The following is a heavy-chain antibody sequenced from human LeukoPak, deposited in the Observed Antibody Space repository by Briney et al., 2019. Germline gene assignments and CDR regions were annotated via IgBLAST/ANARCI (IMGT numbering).Heavy chain of an antibody. J-gene: IGHJ4*02. Sequence: PGGSLRLSCAASGFTFSNNALHWVRQAPGKGLEWVSGISVSGGSIYYADSVTGRFTISRDNSKDTLYLQMNSLRAEDTALYYCAKEHSVLTMMRGLDSWGQGTLVTVSS. D-gene: IGHD3-22*01. CDR3: AKEHSVLTMMRGLDS. CDR2: ISVSGGSI. V-gene: IGHV3-23*01. CDR1: GFTFSNNA.